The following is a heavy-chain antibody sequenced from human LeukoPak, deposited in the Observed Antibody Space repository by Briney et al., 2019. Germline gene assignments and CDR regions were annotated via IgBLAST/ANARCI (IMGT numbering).Heavy chain of an antibody. Sequence: GGSLRLSCAASGFTFSSYAMHWVRQAPGKGLEWVTIISYDGSDKYYADSVRGRFTISRDNSKNTLYLQMNSLRAEDTAFYYCAKNRVVFNWNYAYYFDSWGQGTLVTVSS. CDR2: ISYDGSDK. V-gene: IGHV3-30*18. J-gene: IGHJ4*02. CDR3: AKNRVVFNWNYAYYFDS. CDR1: GFTFSSYA. D-gene: IGHD1-7*01.